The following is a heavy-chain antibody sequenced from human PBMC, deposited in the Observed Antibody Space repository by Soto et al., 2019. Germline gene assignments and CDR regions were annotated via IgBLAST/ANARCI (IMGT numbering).Heavy chain of an antibody. CDR2: ISYDGSNK. CDR1: GFTFSSYG. CDR3: AKDRGVGLVPNGMEV. J-gene: IGHJ6*02. Sequence: PGGSLRLSCAAGGFTFSSYGMHWVRQAPGKGLEWVAVISYDGSNKYYADSVKGRFTISRDNSKNTLYLQMNSLRAEDTAVYYCAKDRGVGLVPNGMEVWGQGTTVTVSS. D-gene: IGHD6-19*01. V-gene: IGHV3-30*18.